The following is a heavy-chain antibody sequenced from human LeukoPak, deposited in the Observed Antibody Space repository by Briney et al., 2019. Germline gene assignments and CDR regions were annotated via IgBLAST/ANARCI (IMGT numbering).Heavy chain of an antibody. J-gene: IGHJ3*02. V-gene: IGHV4-34*01. CDR1: GGSFSGYY. D-gene: IGHD3-22*01. CDR2: INHSGST. Sequence: PSETLSLTCAVYGGSFSGYYWSWIRQPPGKGLEWIGEINHSGSTNYNPSLKSQVTISVDTSKNQFSLKLSSVTAADTAVYYCAGYYDSSGYYYGAFDIWGQGTMVTVSS. CDR3: AGYYDSSGYYYGAFDI.